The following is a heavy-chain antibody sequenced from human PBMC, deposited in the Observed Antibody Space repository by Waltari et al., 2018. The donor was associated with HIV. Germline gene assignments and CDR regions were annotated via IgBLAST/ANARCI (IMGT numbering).Heavy chain of an antibody. CDR3: TRHPDDSYGSGYYYYYFDY. D-gene: IGHD3-22*01. CDR2: IRSKANSYAT. Sequence: EVQLVESGGGLVQPGGSLKVSCAASEFTFSDSAIHWVRQASGKGLEWVGRIRSKANSYATAYATSVKGRFTISRNDSKNTAYLQMNSLKIEDTAVYYCTRHPDDSYGSGYYYYYFDYWGQGALVTVSS. V-gene: IGHV3-73*01. J-gene: IGHJ4*02. CDR1: EFTFSDSA.